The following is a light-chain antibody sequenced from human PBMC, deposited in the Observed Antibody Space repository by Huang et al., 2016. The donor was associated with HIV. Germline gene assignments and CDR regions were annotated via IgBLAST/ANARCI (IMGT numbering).Light chain of an antibody. V-gene: IGKV3-20*01. CDR1: PFISAGY. CDR2: GAY. J-gene: IGKJ2*01. Sequence: EIVLTQSPGTLSLSPGERATLSCGASPFISAGYLAWYQQKPGQAPRLLIYGAYTRATGIPDRFSGSGSGTDFTLTISRLEPEDFAVYYCQQYGSSPPYTFGQGTKLEI. CDR3: QQYGSSPPYT.